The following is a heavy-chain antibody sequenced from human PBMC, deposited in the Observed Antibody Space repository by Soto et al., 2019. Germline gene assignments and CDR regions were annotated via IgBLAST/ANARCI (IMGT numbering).Heavy chain of an antibody. Sequence: SETLSLTCTVSGGSISSGGYYWSWIRQHPGKGLEWIGYIYYSGSTYYNPSLKSRVTISVDTSKNQFSLKLSSVTAADTAVYYCARDSGSYRFFDYWGQGTLVTVSS. CDR3: ARDSGSYRFFDY. V-gene: IGHV4-31*03. J-gene: IGHJ4*02. CDR1: GGSISSGGYY. CDR2: IYYSGST. D-gene: IGHD3-16*02.